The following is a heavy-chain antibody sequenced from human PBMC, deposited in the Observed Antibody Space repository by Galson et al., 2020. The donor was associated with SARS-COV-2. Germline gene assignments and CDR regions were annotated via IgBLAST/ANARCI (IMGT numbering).Heavy chain of an antibody. V-gene: IGHV1-18*03. CDR3: ASRIGVMVRGVIIGEAFDV. Sequence: ASVKVSCKTSGYTFTSYGISWVRQAPGQGLEWMGWISAYKGHTDYAQKLQGRVTMTTDTSTDTAYMELRSLRSDDMAVYYCASRIGVMVRGVIIGEAFDVWGQGTMVTVSS. D-gene: IGHD3-10*01. J-gene: IGHJ3*01. CDR2: ISAYKGHT. CDR1: GYTFTSYG.